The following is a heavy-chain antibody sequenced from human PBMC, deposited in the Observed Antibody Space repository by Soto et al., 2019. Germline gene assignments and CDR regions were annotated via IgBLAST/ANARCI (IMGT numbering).Heavy chain of an antibody. D-gene: IGHD1-1*01. CDR3: ARELSQRHGRNMDV. CDR2: INPRGRL. CDR1: DFSMTFCDQY. J-gene: IGHJ6*02. Sequence: SVTLSLTFTVTDFSMTFCDQYSTWIRHRPGEGLEWLAYINPRGRLYYNPSLQSRVSMSVDTSKNQSCLHLSPVTAAATNVYYCARELSQRHGRNMDVWGHGTTNTVS. V-gene: IGHV4-31*03.